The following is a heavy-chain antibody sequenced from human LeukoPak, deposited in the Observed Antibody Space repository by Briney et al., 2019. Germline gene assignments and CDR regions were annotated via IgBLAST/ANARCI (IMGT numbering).Heavy chain of an antibody. Sequence: GGSLRLSCAASGFTFSIYAMSWVRQAPGKGLAWVSAIRASGGSTYYADSVKGRFTISRDNSKNTLYLQMNSLRAEDTVVYYCAKDDLLVGALDYWGQGTLVTVSS. J-gene: IGHJ4*02. CDR1: GFTFSIYA. CDR3: AKDDLLVGALDY. V-gene: IGHV3-23*01. D-gene: IGHD1-26*01. CDR2: IRASGGST.